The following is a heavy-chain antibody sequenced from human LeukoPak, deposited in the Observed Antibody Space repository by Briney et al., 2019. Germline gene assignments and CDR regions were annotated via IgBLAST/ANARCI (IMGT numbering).Heavy chain of an antibody. CDR1: GDTVSSNSAA. CDR2: TYYRSKRYI. Sequence: ASQTLSLTCAVSGDTVSSNSAAWNWIRQSQSLGLEWLGRTYYRSKRYIAYAVSVKSRLTINSNTSKNQFSLQLTSVTPDDTAVYYCVRGRGSFDYWGQGTLVTVSS. J-gene: IGHJ4*02. D-gene: IGHD1-26*01. V-gene: IGHV6-1*01. CDR3: VRGRGSFDY.